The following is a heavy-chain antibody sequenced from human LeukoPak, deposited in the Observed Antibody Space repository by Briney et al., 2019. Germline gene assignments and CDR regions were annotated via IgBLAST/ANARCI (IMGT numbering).Heavy chain of an antibody. J-gene: IGHJ4*02. CDR3: ARWGDYVWGSYRLYYFDY. CDR1: GFTFSSYE. D-gene: IGHD3-16*02. V-gene: IGHV3-48*03. Sequence: TGGSLRLSCAASGFTFSSYEMNWVRQAPGKGLEWVSYISSSGSTIYYADSVKGRFTISRDNAKHSLYLQMNSLRAEDTAVYYCARWGDYVWGSYRLYYFDYWGQGTLVTVSS. CDR2: ISSSGSTI.